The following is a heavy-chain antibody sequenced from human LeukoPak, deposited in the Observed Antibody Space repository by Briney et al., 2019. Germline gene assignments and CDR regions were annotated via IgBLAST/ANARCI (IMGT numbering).Heavy chain of an antibody. Sequence: GGSLRLSCRASGFTFADFALNWVRQAPGRGLEWVGFISSTDYGGTTEYAASVKGRFVISRDDSKSIVYLQMNSLRPEDTAEYYCSRTLYSTKMYGMGVWGQGTAVTVSS. CDR2: ISSTDYGGTT. J-gene: IGHJ6*02. CDR3: SRTLYSTKMYGMGV. CDR1: GFTFADFA. V-gene: IGHV3-49*04. D-gene: IGHD2-2*01.